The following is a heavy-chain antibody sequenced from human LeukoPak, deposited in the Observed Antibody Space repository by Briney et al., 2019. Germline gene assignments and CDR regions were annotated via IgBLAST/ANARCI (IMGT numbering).Heavy chain of an antibody. J-gene: IGHJ6*02. V-gene: IGHV3-23*01. CDR2: TSVIGGST. CDR3: AKGTLKATIFGVVPFYYYGMDV. D-gene: IGHD3-3*01. Sequence: PGGSLRLSCAAAGSTFSSYAMSWVRQAPGKRLEWVSATSVIGGSTYYADSVKGRFTISRDNSKNTLYLQMNSMRAEDTAVYYCAKGTLKATIFGVVPFYYYGMDVWGQGTTVTVSS. CDR1: GSTFSSYA.